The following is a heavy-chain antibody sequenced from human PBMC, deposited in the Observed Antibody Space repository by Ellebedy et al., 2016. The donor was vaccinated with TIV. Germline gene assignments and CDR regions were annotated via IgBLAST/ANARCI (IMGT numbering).Heavy chain of an antibody. CDR3: ARGHAPGSFIIDY. D-gene: IGHD2-8*01. CDR2: IPFDGSNT. J-gene: IGHJ4*02. V-gene: IGHV3-30*02. CDR1: GFSFTSNG. Sequence: GESLKISCAASGFSFTSNGMHWVRQAPGKGLEWVAFIPFDGSNTYYSDSVKGRFTVSRDNSKSTVYLQMNSLKFEDTALYFCARGHAPGSFIIDYWGQGTLVTVSS.